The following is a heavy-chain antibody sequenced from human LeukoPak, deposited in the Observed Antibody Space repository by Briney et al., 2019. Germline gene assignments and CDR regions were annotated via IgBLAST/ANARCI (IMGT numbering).Heavy chain of an antibody. CDR1: GFTFDDYA. D-gene: IGHD6-13*01. J-gene: IGHJ4*02. CDR3: AKDMEPFSSSWYSSLDY. CDR2: TSWNSGSI. Sequence: PGGSLRLSCAASGFTFDDYAMHWVRQAPGKGLEWVSGTSWNSGSIGYADSVKGRFTISRDNAKNSLYLQMNSLRAEDAALYYCAKDMEPFSSSWYSSLDYWGQGTLVTVSS. V-gene: IGHV3-9*01.